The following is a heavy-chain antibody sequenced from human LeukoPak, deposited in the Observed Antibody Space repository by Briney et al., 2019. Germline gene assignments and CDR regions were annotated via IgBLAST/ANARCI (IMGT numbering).Heavy chain of an antibody. CDR3: ARALPSPLYSGSYADAFDI. CDR2: ISSSGSTI. CDR1: GFTFSSYE. Sequence: QAGGSLRLSCAASGFTFSSYEMNWVRQAPGKGLEWVSYISSSGSTIYYADSVKGRFTISRDNAKNSLYLQMNSLRAEDTAVYYCARALPSPLYSGSYADAFDIWGQGQWSPSLQ. J-gene: IGHJ3*02. D-gene: IGHD1-26*01. V-gene: IGHV3-48*03.